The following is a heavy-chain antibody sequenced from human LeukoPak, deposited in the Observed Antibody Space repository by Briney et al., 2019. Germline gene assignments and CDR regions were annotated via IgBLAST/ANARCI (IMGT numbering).Heavy chain of an antibody. CDR2: IYYSGST. V-gene: IGHV4-59*01. Sequence: SETLSLTCTVSGGSISSYYWSWIRQPPGKGLEWIGYIYYSGSTNYNPSLKSRVTISVDTSKNQFSLKLGSVTAADTAVYYCAREAHGGYDFRYPDYWGQGTLVTVSS. D-gene: IGHD5-12*01. J-gene: IGHJ4*02. CDR3: AREAHGGYDFRYPDY. CDR1: GGSISSYY.